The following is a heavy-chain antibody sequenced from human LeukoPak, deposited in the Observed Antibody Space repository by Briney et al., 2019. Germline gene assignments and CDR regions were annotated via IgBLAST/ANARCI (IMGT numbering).Heavy chain of an antibody. V-gene: IGHV4-4*02. CDR3: ARGYSYGHNWFDP. J-gene: IGHJ5*02. Sequence: SGTLSLTCAVSGGSISSSNWWSWFGQPPGRGLEGLGEIYHSGSTNYNPSLKSRVTISVDKSKNQFSLKLSSVTAADTAVYYCARGYSYGHNWFDPWGQGTLVTVSS. CDR1: GGSISSSNW. D-gene: IGHD5-18*01. CDR2: IYHSGST.